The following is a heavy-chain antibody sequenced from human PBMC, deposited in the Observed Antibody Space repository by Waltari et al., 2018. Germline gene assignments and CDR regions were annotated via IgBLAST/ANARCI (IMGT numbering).Heavy chain of an antibody. CDR3: ARDLEGDGYNP. V-gene: IGHV4-38-2*02. D-gene: IGHD5-12*01. CDR1: GYSIGSGYY. Sequence: QLQLQESGPGLVKPSETLSLTCGVSGYSIGSGYYWGWIRQPPGKGLEWIGSIYHSGTTYYNPSLKSRVTISVDTSKNQFSLKLSSVTAADTAVYYCARDLEGDGYNPWGQGTLVTVSS. CDR2: IYHSGTT. J-gene: IGHJ4*02.